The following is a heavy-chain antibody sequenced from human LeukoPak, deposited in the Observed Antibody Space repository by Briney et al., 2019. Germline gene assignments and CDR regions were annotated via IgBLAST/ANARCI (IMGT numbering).Heavy chain of an antibody. CDR1: GFTFSGSA. V-gene: IGHV3-73*01. J-gene: IGHJ4*02. Sequence: GGSLRLSCAASGFTFSGSAMHWVRQASGKGLEWVGRIRSKANSYATAYAASVKGRFTISRDDSKNTAYLQMNSLKTEDTAVYYCTSFVWFGEERIDYWGQGTLVTVSS. CDR3: TSFVWFGEERIDY. D-gene: IGHD3-10*01. CDR2: IRSKANSYAT.